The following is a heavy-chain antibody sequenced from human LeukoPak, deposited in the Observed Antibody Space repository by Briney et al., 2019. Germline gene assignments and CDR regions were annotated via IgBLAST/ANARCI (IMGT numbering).Heavy chain of an antibody. CDR2: IYYSGST. J-gene: IGHJ4*02. D-gene: IGHD1-26*01. V-gene: IGHV4-59*12. Sequence: PSETLSLTCTVSGGSISSYYWSWIRQPPGKGLEWIGYIYYSGSTNYNPSLKSRVTISVDTSKNQFSLKLSSVTAADTAVYYCARYRWSYHDYWGQGTLVTVSS. CDR1: GGSISSYY. CDR3: ARYRWSYHDY.